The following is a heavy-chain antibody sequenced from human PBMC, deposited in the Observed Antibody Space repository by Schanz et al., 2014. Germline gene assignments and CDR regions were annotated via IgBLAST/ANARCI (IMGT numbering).Heavy chain of an antibody. Sequence: VQLVESGGGVVQFGRSLRLSCVASGFTFSSYGMHWVRQAPGKGLEWVSALRSSGGSTYYADSVKGRFTISRDNSKNTLYLQMNSLRAEDTAVYYCARQILCDGVTCTRNWGQGTLVTVSS. D-gene: IGHD2-8*01. J-gene: IGHJ4*02. CDR2: LRSSGGST. CDR1: GFTFSSYG. V-gene: IGHV3-23*04. CDR3: ARQILCDGVTCTRN.